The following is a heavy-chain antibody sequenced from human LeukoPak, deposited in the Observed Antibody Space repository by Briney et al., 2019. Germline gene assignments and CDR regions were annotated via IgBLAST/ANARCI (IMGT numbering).Heavy chain of an antibody. V-gene: IGHV3-7*01. D-gene: IGHD6-19*01. J-gene: IGHJ4*02. Sequence: GGSLRLSCAASGYTFSSYWMSWVRQAPGKGLEWVANIKQDGSEIYYVDSVKGRFTISRDNAKNSLYLRMNSLRAEDTAVYYCARYHSSGWDFDYWGQGTLVTVSS. CDR2: IKQDGSEI. CDR1: GYTFSSYW. CDR3: ARYHSSGWDFDY.